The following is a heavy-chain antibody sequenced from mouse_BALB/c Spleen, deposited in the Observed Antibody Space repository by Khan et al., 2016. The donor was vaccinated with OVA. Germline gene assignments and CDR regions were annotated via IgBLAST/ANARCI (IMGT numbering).Heavy chain of an antibody. CDR2: INTYTGEP. CDR1: GYIFTNYG. Sequence: QIQLVQSGPELKKPGETVKISCKASGYIFTNYGMNWVKQSPGKALKWMGWINTYTGEPTYADSFKGRFAFSLETSASTAYLQINNLKNEDTATYFCARPPYYSYTLDYWGQGTSVTVSS. J-gene: IGHJ4*01. V-gene: IGHV9-3-1*01. CDR3: ARPPYYSYTLDY. D-gene: IGHD2-10*01.